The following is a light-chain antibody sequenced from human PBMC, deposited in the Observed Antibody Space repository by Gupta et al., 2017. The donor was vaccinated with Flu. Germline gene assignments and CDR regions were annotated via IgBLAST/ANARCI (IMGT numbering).Light chain of an antibody. CDR2: EGS. CDR1: SSDVESFNF. J-gene: IGLJ3*02. V-gene: IGLV2-23*01. CDR3: FSDAGSSSWV. Sequence: QSALTQPASASGSLGQSITISCTGTSSDVESFNFVSWYQQLPGRAHKLIISEGSKRPAGVANRFSGSKSVNTASLTISGLQEEDAADYYCFSDAGSSSWVFGGGTKLTVV.